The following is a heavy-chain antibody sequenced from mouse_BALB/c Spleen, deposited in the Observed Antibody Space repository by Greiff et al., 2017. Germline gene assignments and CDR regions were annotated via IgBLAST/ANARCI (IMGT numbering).Heavy chain of an antibody. Sequence: EVKLQESGPSLVKPSQTLSLTCSVTGDSITSGYWNWIRKFPGNKLEYMGYISYSGSTYYNPSLKSRISITRDTSKNQYYLQLNSVTAEDTATYYCARSGYGSSYYAMDYWGQGTSVTVSS. V-gene: IGHV3-8*02. D-gene: IGHD1-1*01. CDR3: ARSGYGSSYYAMDY. CDR2: ISYSGST. CDR1: GDSITSGY. J-gene: IGHJ4*01.